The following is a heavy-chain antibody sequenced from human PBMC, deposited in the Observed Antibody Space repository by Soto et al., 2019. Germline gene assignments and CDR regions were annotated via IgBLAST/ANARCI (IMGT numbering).Heavy chain of an antibody. CDR2: VNPILSMS. D-gene: IGHD3-10*01. CDR3: ATSYGSGYRAFDY. V-gene: IGHV1-69*02. CDR1: GDTFSFYT. J-gene: IGHJ4*02. Sequence: QVQLVQSGAEVKKPGSSVKVSCKASGDTFSFYTINWVRQAPGLGLEWMGRVNPILSMSTYAQKFQGRVTMTADKSTSTAYMELRSVRSEDTAFYYCATSYGSGYRAFDYWGQGALVTVSS.